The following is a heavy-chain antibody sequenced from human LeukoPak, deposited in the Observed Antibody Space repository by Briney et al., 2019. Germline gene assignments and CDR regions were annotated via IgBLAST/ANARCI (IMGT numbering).Heavy chain of an antibody. CDR2: MWFGATT. J-gene: IGHJ4*02. Sequence: SETLSLTCTVSGDSISSSNSYWGWIRQPPGKGLEWIGSMWFGATTSYDPSLKSRVTISIDPSKIQFSLKLSSVTAADTALYYCARGRRGSYFQDFWGQGTLVTVSS. CDR3: ARGRRGSYFQDF. V-gene: IGHV4-39*07. D-gene: IGHD1-26*01. CDR1: GDSISSSNSY.